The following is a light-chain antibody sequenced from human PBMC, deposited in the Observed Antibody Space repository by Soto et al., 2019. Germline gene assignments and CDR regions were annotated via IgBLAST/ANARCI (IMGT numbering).Light chain of an antibody. J-gene: IGLJ1*01. CDR3: TSYTPIVTLGTV. V-gene: IGLV2-14*01. CDR2: EVT. CDR1: SSDIGGYNS. Sequence: QSVLTQPASVSGSPGQSITISCTGTSSDIGGYNSVSWYQQHPGRAPRLIIYEVTNRPSGVSNRFSASKSGNTASLTISGLQAEDEADYYCTSYTPIVTLGTVFGTGLKVPVL.